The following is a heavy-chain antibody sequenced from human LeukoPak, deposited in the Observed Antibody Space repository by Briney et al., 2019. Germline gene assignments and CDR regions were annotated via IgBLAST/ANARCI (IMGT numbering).Heavy chain of an antibody. D-gene: IGHD2-15*01. V-gene: IGHV3-23*01. CDR1: GFTFSSYA. CDR2: ISGSGGST. J-gene: IGHJ4*02. CDR3: AKDLELVVVVADFDY. Sequence: GGSLRLSCAASGFTFSSYAMSWVRQAPGKGLEWVSAISGSGGSTYYADSVKGRFTISRDNSKNTLYLQMNSLRAEDTAVYYCAKDLELVVVVADFDYWGQGTLVTVSS.